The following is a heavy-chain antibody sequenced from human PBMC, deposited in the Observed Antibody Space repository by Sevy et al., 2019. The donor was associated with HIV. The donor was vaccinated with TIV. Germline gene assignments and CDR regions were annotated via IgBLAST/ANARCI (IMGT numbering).Heavy chain of an antibody. V-gene: IGHV3-48*01. D-gene: IGHD7-27*01. CDR2: ISSSSSTI. J-gene: IGHJ6*03. Sequence: GSLRLSCAASGFTFSSYSMNWVRQAPGKGLEWVSYISSSSSTIYYADSVKGRFTISRDNAKNSLYLQMNSLRAEDTAVYYCARDLRGTGSYYYYYMDVWGKGTTVTVSS. CDR3: ARDLRGTGSYYYYYMDV. CDR1: GFTFSSYS.